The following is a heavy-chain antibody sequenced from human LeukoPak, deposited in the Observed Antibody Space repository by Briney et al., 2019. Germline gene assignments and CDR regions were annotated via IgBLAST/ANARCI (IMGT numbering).Heavy chain of an antibody. CDR2: INPNSGGT. Sequence: ASAKVSCKASGYTFIGYYMHWVRQAPGQGLEWMGWINPNSGGTNYAQKFQGRVTMTRDTSISTAYMELSRLRSDDTAVYYCARESLITGYFDYWGQGTLVTVSS. V-gene: IGHV1-2*02. CDR3: ARESLITGYFDY. J-gene: IGHJ4*02. CDR1: GYTFIGYY. D-gene: IGHD1-20*01.